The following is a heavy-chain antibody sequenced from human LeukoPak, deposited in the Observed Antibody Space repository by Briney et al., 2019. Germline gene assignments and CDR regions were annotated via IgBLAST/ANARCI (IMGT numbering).Heavy chain of an antibody. D-gene: IGHD3-22*01. V-gene: IGHV4-61*01. J-gene: IGHJ4*02. CDR1: GDSVSRSSYY. CDR2: IYYIGST. Sequence: RPSETLSLTCTVSGDSVSRSSYYWTWIRQPPGKGLEGIGYIYYIGSTNYNPSLRSRLTMSVDTSQNQFSLRLSSVIAAGTAVYYCARYYDSTGSFDYWGQGTLVTVSS. CDR3: ARYYDSTGSFDY.